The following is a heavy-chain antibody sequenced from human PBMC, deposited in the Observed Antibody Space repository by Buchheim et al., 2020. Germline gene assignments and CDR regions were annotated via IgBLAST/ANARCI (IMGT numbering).Heavy chain of an antibody. D-gene: IGHD3-3*01. CDR1: GYTFTGYY. CDR3: ARDRGYYDFWSGYPPYSYYYGMDA. CDR2: INPNSGGT. V-gene: IGHV1-2*04. J-gene: IGHJ6*02. Sequence: QVQLVQSGAEVKKPGASVKVSCKASGYTFTGYYMHWVRQAPGQGLEWMGWINPNSGGTNYAQKFQGWVTMTRDTSISTAYMELSRLRSDDTAVYYCARDRGYYDFWSGYPPYSYYYGMDAWGQGTT.